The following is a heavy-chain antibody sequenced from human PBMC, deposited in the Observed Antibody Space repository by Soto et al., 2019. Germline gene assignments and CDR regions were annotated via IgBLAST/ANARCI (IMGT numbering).Heavy chain of an antibody. V-gene: IGHV3-30*14. CDR1: GFTFSSYA. CDR2: ISYDGSNK. D-gene: IGHD6-13*01. J-gene: IGHJ4*02. CDR3: ARRSAAAGPYFDY. Sequence: GGSLRLSCAASGFTFSSYAMHWVRQAPGKGLEWVAVISYDGSNKYYADSVKGRFTIAKGTSKTQVVLTMTNMDPMDTATYYCARRSAAAGPYFDYWGQGTLVTVSS.